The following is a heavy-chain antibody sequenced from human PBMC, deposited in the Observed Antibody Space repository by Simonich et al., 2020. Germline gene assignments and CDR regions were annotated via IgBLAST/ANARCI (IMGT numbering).Heavy chain of an antibody. J-gene: IGHJ4*02. CDR2: INHSGST. D-gene: IGHD1-1*01. V-gene: IGHV4-34*01. Sequence: QVQLQQWGAGLLKPSEPLSLTCAVYGGSFSGYYWIWIRQPPGKGLEWIGEINHSGSTNDNPSLKSRDTISVDTSKNQFSLKLSSVTAADTAVYYCARHLQLGPFDYWGQGTLVTVSS. CDR3: ARHLQLGPFDY. CDR1: GGSFSGYY.